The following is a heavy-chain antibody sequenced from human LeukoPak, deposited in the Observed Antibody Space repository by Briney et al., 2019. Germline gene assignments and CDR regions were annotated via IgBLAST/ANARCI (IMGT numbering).Heavy chain of an antibody. CDR2: INHSGST. CDR3: AKSNGYGLVGI. CDR1: GGSFSGYY. V-gene: IGHV4-34*01. Sequence: SETLSLTCAVYGGSFSGYYWSWIRQPPGKGLEWIGEINHSGSTNYNPSLKSRVTISLDTSRNQFSLKLNPVTAADTAVYYCAKSNGYGLVGIWGQGTMVTVSS. D-gene: IGHD3-10*01. J-gene: IGHJ3*02.